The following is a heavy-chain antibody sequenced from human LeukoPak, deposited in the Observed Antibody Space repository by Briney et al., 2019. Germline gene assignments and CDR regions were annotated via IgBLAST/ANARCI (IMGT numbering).Heavy chain of an antibody. CDR2: IYYSGST. V-gene: IGHV4-61*01. Sequence: SETLSLTCTVSGGSVSSGSYYWSWIRQPPGKGLEWIGYIYYSGSTNYNPSLKSRATISVDTSKNQFSLKLSSVTAADTAVYYCARDGALAYYDFWSGYSSGSHYYMDVWGKGTTVTVSS. J-gene: IGHJ6*03. D-gene: IGHD3-3*01. CDR1: GGSVSSGSYY. CDR3: ARDGALAYYDFWSGYSSGSHYYMDV.